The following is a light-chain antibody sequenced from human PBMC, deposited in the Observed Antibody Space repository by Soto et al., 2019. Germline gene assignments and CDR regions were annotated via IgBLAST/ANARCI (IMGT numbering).Light chain of an antibody. CDR1: QGIRNN. Sequence: IQLTQSPSSLSASVGDRVTITCRASQGIRNNLGWYQQKPGKAPQLLIYGAYSLHTGVPSRFSGSGSGTDFTLTISSLQPEDFATYYCLQDYNYPLTFGGGTQVEIK. J-gene: IGKJ4*01. CDR3: LQDYNYPLT. V-gene: IGKV1-6*01. CDR2: GAY.